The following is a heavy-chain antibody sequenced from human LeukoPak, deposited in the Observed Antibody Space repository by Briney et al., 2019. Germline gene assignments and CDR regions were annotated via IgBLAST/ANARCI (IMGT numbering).Heavy chain of an antibody. Sequence: GGSLRLSCVGSGFTFSSYAMKWVRQAPGKGLEWVSYISSSSGTIYYADSVKGRFTVSRDNTKNSLYLQMNSLRAEDTAIYYCVRDRGGAYSGDNLFDPWGQGTLVTVSS. CDR3: VRDRGGAYSGDNLFDP. V-gene: IGHV3-48*01. D-gene: IGHD2-21*01. CDR2: ISSSSGTI. J-gene: IGHJ5*02. CDR1: GFTFSSYA.